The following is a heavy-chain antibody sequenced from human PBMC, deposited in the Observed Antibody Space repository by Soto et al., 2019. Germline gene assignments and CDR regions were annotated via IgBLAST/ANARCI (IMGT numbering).Heavy chain of an antibody. CDR2: ISYTGST. CDR3: ARRSYYGSGSIFDY. V-gene: IGHV4-59*08. CDR1: GDSLRNYY. D-gene: IGHD3-10*01. J-gene: IGHJ4*02. Sequence: TLSLTCTVSGDSLRNYYWSWIRRPPGKGLEWIGYISYTGSTNYSPSLGSLVTISIDTSKNQFSLRLGSVTAADTAIYHCARRSYYGSGSIFDYWGQGTLVTVSS.